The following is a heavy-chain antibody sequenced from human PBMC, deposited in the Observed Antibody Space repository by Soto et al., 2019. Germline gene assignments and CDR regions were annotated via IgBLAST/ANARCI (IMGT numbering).Heavy chain of an antibody. CDR1: GFTFDDYA. J-gene: IGHJ4*02. CDR3: AKVYSSSWYGSYFDY. Sequence: GGSLRLSCAASGFTFDDYAMHWVRQAPGKGLEWVSGISWNSGSIGYADSVKGRFTISRDNAKNSLYLQMNSLRAEDTALYYCAKVYSSSWYGSYFDYWGQGTLVTVSS. V-gene: IGHV3-9*01. CDR2: ISWNSGSI. D-gene: IGHD6-13*01.